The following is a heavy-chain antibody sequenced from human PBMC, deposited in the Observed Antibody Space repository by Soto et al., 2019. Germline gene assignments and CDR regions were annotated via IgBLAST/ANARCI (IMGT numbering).Heavy chain of an antibody. Sequence: AASVKVSCKVSGYTLTELSMHWVRQAPGKGLEWMGGFDPEDGETIYAQKFQGRVTMTEDTSTDTAYMELSSLRSEDTAVYYCATGFIITGNWFDPWGQGTLVTVSS. J-gene: IGHJ5*02. CDR1: GYTLTELS. CDR2: FDPEDGET. V-gene: IGHV1-24*01. D-gene: IGHD3-10*01. CDR3: ATGFIITGNWFDP.